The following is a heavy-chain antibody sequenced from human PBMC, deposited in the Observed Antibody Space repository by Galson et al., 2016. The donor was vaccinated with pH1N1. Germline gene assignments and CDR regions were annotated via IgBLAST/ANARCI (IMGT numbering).Heavy chain of an antibody. CDR2: ILYDGTNE. CDR1: GFTFTSYA. J-gene: IGHJ4*02. Sequence: SLRLSCAASGFTFTSYAMHWVRQAPGKGLEWVAVILYDGTNEYYADSAKGRFTISRDKTQSTVYLQMNSLRTEDTAVYYRARDSEYSGHEGFHWAQGTLVIVSS. V-gene: IGHV3-30*04. D-gene: IGHD5-12*01. CDR3: ARDSEYSGHEGFH.